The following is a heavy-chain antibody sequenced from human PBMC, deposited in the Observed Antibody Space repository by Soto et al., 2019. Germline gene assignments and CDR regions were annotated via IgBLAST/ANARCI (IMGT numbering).Heavy chain of an antibody. V-gene: IGHV1-46*01. Sequence: QVQLVQSGAEVKMPGASVKVSGKAYGYTFTNHHVHWVRLAPGQGLEWMGIITPSNGATNYAPKVPARVALPRETSTSTVYLEMSSLRSEDTAVYYCVREASGTSMTWGFDFWGQGTLVTVSS. D-gene: IGHD3-16*01. CDR3: VREASGTSMTWGFDF. J-gene: IGHJ4*02. CDR1: GYTFTNHH. CDR2: ITPSNGAT.